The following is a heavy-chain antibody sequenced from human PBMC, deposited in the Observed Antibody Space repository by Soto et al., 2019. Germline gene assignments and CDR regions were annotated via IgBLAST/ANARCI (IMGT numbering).Heavy chain of an antibody. J-gene: IGHJ4*02. CDR3: AKERPPDYDFWSGYENYFDY. CDR2: ISGSGGST. V-gene: IGHV3-23*01. Sequence: PGGSLRLSCAASGFTFSSYAMSWVRQAPGKGLEWVSAISGSGGSTYYADSVKGRFTISRDNSKNTLYLQMNSLRAEDTAVYYCAKERPPDYDFWSGYENYFDYWGQGTLVTV. CDR1: GFTFSSYA. D-gene: IGHD3-3*01.